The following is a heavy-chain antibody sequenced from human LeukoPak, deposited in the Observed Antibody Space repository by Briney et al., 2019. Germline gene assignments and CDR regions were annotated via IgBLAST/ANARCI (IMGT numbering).Heavy chain of an antibody. CDR3: AKGSIAAAGTSLTYFDY. Sequence: PGGSLRLSCAASGFTFSSYGMHWVRQAPGKGLEWVAFIRYDGSNKYYADSVKGRFTISRDNSKNTLYLQMNSLRAEDTAVYYCAKGSIAAAGTSLTYFDYWGQGTLVTVSS. CDR2: IRYDGSNK. J-gene: IGHJ4*02. V-gene: IGHV3-30*02. CDR1: GFTFSSYG. D-gene: IGHD6-13*01.